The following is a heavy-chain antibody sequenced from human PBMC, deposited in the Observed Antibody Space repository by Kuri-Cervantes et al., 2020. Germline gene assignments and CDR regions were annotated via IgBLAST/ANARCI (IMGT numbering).Heavy chain of an antibody. Sequence: GESLKISCAASGFTFSSYGMHWVRQAPGKGLEWVANIKQDGSEKYYVDSVKGRFTISRDNSKNTLYLQMNSLRAEDTAVYYCARDGGSSSWYSLDGGMDVWGQGTTVTV. CDR1: GFTFSSYG. J-gene: IGHJ6*02. CDR2: IKQDGSEK. V-gene: IGHV3-7*01. CDR3: ARDGGSSSWYSLDGGMDV. D-gene: IGHD6-13*01.